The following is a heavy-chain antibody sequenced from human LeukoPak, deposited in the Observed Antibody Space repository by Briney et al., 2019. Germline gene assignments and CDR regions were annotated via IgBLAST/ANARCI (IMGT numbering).Heavy chain of an antibody. J-gene: IGHJ4*02. Sequence: EASVKVSCKASGGTFSSYAISWVRQAPGQGLEWMGGIIPIFGTANYAQKFQGRVTITADESTSTAYMELSSLRSEDTAVYYCARDLGYYYDSSGYYLYWGQGTLVTVSS. CDR1: GGTFSSYA. CDR2: IIPIFGTA. D-gene: IGHD3-22*01. V-gene: IGHV1-69*13. CDR3: ARDLGYYYDSSGYYLY.